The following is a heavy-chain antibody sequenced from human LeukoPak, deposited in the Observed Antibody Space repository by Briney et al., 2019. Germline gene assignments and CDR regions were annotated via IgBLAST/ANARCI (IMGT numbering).Heavy chain of an antibody. J-gene: IGHJ6*02. CDR2: ISWNSGSI. D-gene: IGHD2-15*01. CDR1: GFTFDDYA. CDR3: AKDKGRVVVAATYYYYYGMDV. Sequence: GGSLRLSCAASGFTFDDYAMHWVRQAPGKGLEWVSGISWNSGSIGYADSVKGRFTISRDNAKNSLYLQMNSLRAEDTALYYCAKDKGRVVVAATYYYYYGMDVWGQGTTVTVSS. V-gene: IGHV3-9*01.